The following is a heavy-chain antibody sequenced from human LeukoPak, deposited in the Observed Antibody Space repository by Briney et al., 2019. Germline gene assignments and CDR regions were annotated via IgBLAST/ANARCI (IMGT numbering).Heavy chain of an antibody. CDR1: RNTFTSYY. CDR2: INPSGGST. CDR3: ARRSEDSSGWYHWFDP. J-gene: IGHJ5*02. Sequence: GVSVKVPCIASRNTFTSYYRHWVRLAAGHGLEWMGIINPSGGSTSYAQKFQGRVTMTRDMSTSTVYMELSSLRSEDTAVYYCARRSEDSSGWYHWFDPWGQGTLVTVSS. V-gene: IGHV1-46*01. D-gene: IGHD6-19*01.